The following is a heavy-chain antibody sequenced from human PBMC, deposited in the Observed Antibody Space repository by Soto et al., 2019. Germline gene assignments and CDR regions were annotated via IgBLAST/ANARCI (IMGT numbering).Heavy chain of an antibody. J-gene: IGHJ6*02. Sequence: QVQLQESGPGLVKPSETLSLTCTVSGGSISSYYWSWIRQPPGKGLEWIGYIYYSGSTNYNPSLKSRVTRSLDTSKNQFSLRLSSVTAADTAVYYCARGNTVYYYYGLDVWGQGTTVTVSS. CDR1: GGSISSYY. V-gene: IGHV4-59*01. CDR3: ARGNTVYYYYGLDV. CDR2: IYYSGST. D-gene: IGHD2-2*02.